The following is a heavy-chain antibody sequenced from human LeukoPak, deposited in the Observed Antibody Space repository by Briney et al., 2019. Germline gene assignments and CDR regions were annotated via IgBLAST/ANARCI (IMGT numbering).Heavy chain of an antibody. CDR1: GFTFSDYA. CDR2: IRSKAYGGTT. Sequence: QPGRSLRLSCTASGFTFSDYALSWVRQAPGKGLEWVGFIRSKAYGGTTEYAASVKGRFTISRGDSKSIAYLQMNSLKTEDTAVYYCTREKNRKDYDPQYFQHWGQGTLVTVSS. CDR3: TREKNRKDYDPQYFQH. V-gene: IGHV3-49*04. J-gene: IGHJ1*01. D-gene: IGHD3-22*01.